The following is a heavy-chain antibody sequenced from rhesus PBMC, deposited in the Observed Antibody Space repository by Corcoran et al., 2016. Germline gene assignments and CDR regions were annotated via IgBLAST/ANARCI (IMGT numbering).Heavy chain of an antibody. D-gene: IGHD3-28*01. J-gene: IGHJ6*01. Sequence: EVQLVECGGGLVQPGGSLRLSCAASGFTFSSYGMSWGRQAPGKGLAWVSYISNGGVSPSYADSVKGRFTISRDNSKNTLSLQMNSLRAEDTAVYYWAKDREWLLHRGGLDSWGQEVVVTVSS. CDR3: AKDREWLLHRGGLDS. V-gene: IGHV3S5*01. CDR2: ISNGGVSP. CDR1: GFTFSSYG.